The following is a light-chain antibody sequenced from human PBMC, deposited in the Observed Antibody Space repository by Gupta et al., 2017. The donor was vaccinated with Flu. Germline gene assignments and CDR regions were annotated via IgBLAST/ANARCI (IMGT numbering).Light chain of an antibody. J-gene: IGKJ2*02. V-gene: IGKV1-33*01. Sequence: TQVTQSPASLSGGLGDRVSITCQASQDIKTYLNWYQQKPGKAPKLLIYDASSVERGVPSRFSGSGSGKRFTLTINGRQPDEVATYCCQQEDFLPSTFGQGTKLAIK. CDR3: QQEDFLPST. CDR2: DAS. CDR1: QDIKTY.